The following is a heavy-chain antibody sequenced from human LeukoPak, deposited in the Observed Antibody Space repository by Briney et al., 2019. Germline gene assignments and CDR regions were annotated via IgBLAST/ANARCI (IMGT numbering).Heavy chain of an antibody. CDR1: GGSFSGYY. D-gene: IGHD1-26*01. CDR3: ARPVQWELDAFDV. V-gene: IGHV4-34*01. Sequence: SETLSLTCAVYGGSFSGYYWSWIRQPPGKGLEWIGEIDHSGSTNYNPSLKSRVTISVDTSKKHFSLKLTSVTAADTAVYYCARPVQWELDAFDVWGPGTMVTVSS. CDR2: IDHSGST. J-gene: IGHJ3*01.